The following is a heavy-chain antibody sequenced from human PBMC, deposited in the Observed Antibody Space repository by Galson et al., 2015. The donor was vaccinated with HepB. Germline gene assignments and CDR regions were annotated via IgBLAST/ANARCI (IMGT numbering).Heavy chain of an antibody. CDR1: GFSLSTSEMR. CDR3: ARTSGSNYLDAFDS. D-gene: IGHD1-26*01. V-gene: IGHV2-70*04. CDR2: IDGDDDK. J-gene: IGHJ3*01. Sequence: PALVKPTQTLTLTCSFSGFSLSTSEMRVSWIRQPPGKALEWLARIDGDDDKFYSTSLKRRLTISKDTSENLVVLTMTNRDPVDTATYYCARTSGSNYLDAFDSWGKGTRVTVSS.